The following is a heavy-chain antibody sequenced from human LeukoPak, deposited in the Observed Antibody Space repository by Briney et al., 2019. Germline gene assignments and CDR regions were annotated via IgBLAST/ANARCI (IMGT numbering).Heavy chain of an antibody. J-gene: IGHJ3*02. V-gene: IGHV5-51*01. D-gene: IGHD3-10*01. Sequence: GESLKISCKGSGYSFTIYWIGGVRQMRGKGREWMGIIYPGDSDTRYSPSFQGQVTISADKSINTASLQWSSLKASNTAMYYCARRSPLRGDAFDIWGQGTMVTVSS. CDR2: IYPGDSDT. CDR3: ARRSPLRGDAFDI. CDR1: GYSFTIYW.